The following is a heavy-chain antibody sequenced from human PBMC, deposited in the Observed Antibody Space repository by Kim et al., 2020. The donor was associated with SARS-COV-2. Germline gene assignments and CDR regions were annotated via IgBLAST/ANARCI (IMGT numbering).Heavy chain of an antibody. J-gene: IGHJ3*02. V-gene: IGHV3-21*01. CDR1: GFTFSSYS. Sequence: GGSLRLSCAASGFTFSSYSMNWVRQAPGKGLEWVSSISSSSSYIYYADSVKGRFTISRDNAKNSLYLQMNSLRAEDTAVYYCARVSIIGSVPAVRGGIQLWLDAFDIWGQGTMVTVSS. D-gene: IGHD5-18*01. CDR2: ISSSSSYI. CDR3: ARVSIIGSVPAVRGGIQLWLDAFDI.